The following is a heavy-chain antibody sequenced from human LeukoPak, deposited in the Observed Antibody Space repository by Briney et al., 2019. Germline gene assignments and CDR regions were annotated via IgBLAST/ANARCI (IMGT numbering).Heavy chain of an antibody. CDR1: GFTFSSYW. Sequence: GGSLRLSCAASGFTFSSYWMSWVRQAPGKGLEWVANIKQDGSEKYYVDSVKGRFTISRDNAKNSLYLQMNSLRAEDTAVYYCAKDLFGGNSYDAFDIWGQGAMVTVSS. CDR2: IKQDGSEK. CDR3: AKDLFGGNSYDAFDI. D-gene: IGHD2-21*01. V-gene: IGHV3-7*01. J-gene: IGHJ3*02.